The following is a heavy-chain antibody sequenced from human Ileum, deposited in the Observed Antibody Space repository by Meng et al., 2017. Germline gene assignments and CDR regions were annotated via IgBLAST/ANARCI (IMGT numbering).Heavy chain of an antibody. J-gene: IGHJ4*02. CDR3: ARDGDYYGSGSDVYN. CDR1: GFIFSSYA. CDR2: ISYDGSNK. Sequence: GGSLRLSCAASGFIFSSYAIHWVRQAPGKGLEWVAVISYDGSNKYYADSVKGRFTISRDNSKNTLYLQMNSLRAEDTAVYYCARDGDYYGSGSDVYNWGQGTLVTVSS. V-gene: IGHV3-30*04. D-gene: IGHD3-10*01.